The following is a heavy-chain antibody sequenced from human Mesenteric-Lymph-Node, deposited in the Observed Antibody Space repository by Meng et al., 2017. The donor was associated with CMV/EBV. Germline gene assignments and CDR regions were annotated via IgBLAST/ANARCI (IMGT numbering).Heavy chain of an antibody. CDR1: NYA. D-gene: IGHD3-22*01. J-gene: IGHJ1*01. CDR2: ITSGGSFI. V-gene: IGHV3-21*01. CDR3: ARDWRYYDSSGYYYLAEYFQH. Sequence: NYAMHWVRQAPGQGLEWVSSITSGGSFIYYADSVRGRFTTSRDNAKNSLYLQMNSLRAEDTAVYYCARDWRYYDSSGYYYLAEYFQHWGQGTLVTVSS.